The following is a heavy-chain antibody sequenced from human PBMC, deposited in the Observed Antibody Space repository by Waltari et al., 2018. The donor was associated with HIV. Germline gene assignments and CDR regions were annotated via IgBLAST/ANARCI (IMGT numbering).Heavy chain of an antibody. CDR2: IYHSGSA. J-gene: IGHJ4*02. D-gene: IGHD2-2*01. CDR1: GYSISSGYY. CDR3: ASTFSLPRFLY. Sequence: QVQLQESGPGLVKPSETLSLTCTVSGYSISSGYYWGWIRQPPGKGLEWIGSIYHSGSASYNPYLKSRVTISVDSSKNQFSLKLSSVTAADTAVYYCASTFSLPRFLYWGQGTLVTVSS. V-gene: IGHV4-38-2*02.